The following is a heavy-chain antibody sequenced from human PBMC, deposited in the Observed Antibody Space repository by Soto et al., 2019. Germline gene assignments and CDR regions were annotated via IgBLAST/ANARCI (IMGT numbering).Heavy chain of an antibody. V-gene: IGHV3-21*01. CDR3: VRVNYCSSSSCSPFDY. D-gene: IGHD2-15*01. CDR2: ISSNSIFI. Sequence: GGSLRLSCAASGFTFNTYSMNWVRQAPGKGLEWVSFISSNSIFIYYADSVKGRFTISRDNANNSLYLQMNSLRAEDTAVYYCVRVNYCSSSSCSPFDYWGQGTPVTVSS. J-gene: IGHJ4*02. CDR1: GFTFNTYS.